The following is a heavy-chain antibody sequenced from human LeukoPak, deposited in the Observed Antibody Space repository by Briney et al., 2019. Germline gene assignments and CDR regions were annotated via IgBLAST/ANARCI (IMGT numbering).Heavy chain of an antibody. CDR3: ARGGYSSSWYSPSPFDY. CDR2: IIPILGIA. Sequence: ASVKVSCKASGGTFSSYAIGWVRQAPGQGLEWMGRIIPILGIANYAQKFQGRVTITADKSTSTAYMELSSLRSEDTAVYYCARGGYSSSWYSPSPFDYWGQGTLVTVSS. J-gene: IGHJ4*02. CDR1: GGTFSSYA. V-gene: IGHV1-69*04. D-gene: IGHD6-13*01.